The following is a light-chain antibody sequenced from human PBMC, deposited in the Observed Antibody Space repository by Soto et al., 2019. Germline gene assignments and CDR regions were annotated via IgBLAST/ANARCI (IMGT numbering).Light chain of an antibody. J-gene: IGKJ1*01. V-gene: IGKV2-28*01. CDR3: QHHYSTPCT. CDR2: LGS. CDR1: GRLLHINGYNY. Sequence: DVVMTQSQLSLPVTPGEPSCISCSSSGRLLHINGYNYLDCYLHKPFPSPRLLIYLGSNRCSGVPARFSGSGSGTTFTPTTSSLQAEDVAAYYCQHHYSTPCTFGQGTKV.